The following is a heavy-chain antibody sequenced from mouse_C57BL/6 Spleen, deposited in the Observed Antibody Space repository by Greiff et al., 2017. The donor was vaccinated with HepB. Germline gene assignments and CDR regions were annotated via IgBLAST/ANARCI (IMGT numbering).Heavy chain of an antibody. CDR2: IRSKSNNYAT. D-gene: IGHD1-1*01. J-gene: IGHJ4*01. CDR3: VRLLLPYYAMDY. CDR1: GFSFNTYA. Sequence: EVKLVESGGGLVQPKGSLKLSCAASGFSFNTYAMNWVRQAPGKGLEWVARIRSKSNNYATYYADSVKDRFTISRDDSESMLYLHMNNLKTEDTAMYYCVRLLLPYYAMDYWGQGTSVTVSS. V-gene: IGHV10-1*01.